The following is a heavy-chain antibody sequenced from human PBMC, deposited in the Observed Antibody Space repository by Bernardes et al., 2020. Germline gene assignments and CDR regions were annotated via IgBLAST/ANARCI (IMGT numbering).Heavy chain of an antibody. J-gene: IGHJ1*01. CDR1: GFTVSGSD. D-gene: IGHD3-3*01. CDR2: IGYSSSET. CDR3: TRGRDYLG. V-gene: IGHV3-48*01. Sequence: GGSLRLSCAAAGFTVSGSDMTWVRQTPGKGREIVSYIGYSSSETHYADSVRGRFTISRDNARNSLLLQMNSLRVEDTAVYHCTRGRDYLGGGQGTLVTVSS.